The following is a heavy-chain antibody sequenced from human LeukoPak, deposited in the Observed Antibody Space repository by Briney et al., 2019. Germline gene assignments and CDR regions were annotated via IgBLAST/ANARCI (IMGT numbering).Heavy chain of an antibody. Sequence: GGSLRLSCAASGFTFSDYYMTWIRQAPGKGLEWVSYISGSGTTIYYADSVKGRFTISRDNAKNSLYLQMNSLRAEDTAVYYCAKSITSQDYYDSSGYYSDYWGQGTLVTVSS. CDR2: ISGSGTTI. CDR1: GFTFSDYY. V-gene: IGHV3-11*04. CDR3: AKSITSQDYYDSSGYYSDY. J-gene: IGHJ4*02. D-gene: IGHD3-22*01.